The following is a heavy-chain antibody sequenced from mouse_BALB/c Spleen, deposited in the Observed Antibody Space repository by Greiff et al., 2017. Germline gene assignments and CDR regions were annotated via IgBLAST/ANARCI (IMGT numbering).Heavy chain of an antibody. CDR1: GYSITSDYA. CDR3: ARHYRYDLSWFAY. V-gene: IGHV3-2*02. CDR2: ISYSGST. Sequence: EVKVEESGPGLVKPSQSLSLTCTVTGYSITSDYAWNWIRQFPGNKLEWMGYISYSGSTSYNPSLKSRISITRDTSKNQFFLQLNSVTTEDTATYYCARHYRYDLSWFAYWGQGTLVTVSA. D-gene: IGHD2-14*01. J-gene: IGHJ3*01.